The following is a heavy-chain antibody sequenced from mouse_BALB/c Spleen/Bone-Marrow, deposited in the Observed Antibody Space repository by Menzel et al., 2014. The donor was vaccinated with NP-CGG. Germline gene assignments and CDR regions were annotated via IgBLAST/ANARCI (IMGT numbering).Heavy chain of an antibody. J-gene: IGHJ4*01. D-gene: IGHD3-2*01. Sequence: QVQLKESGAELAEPGASVKMSCKASGYTFTSYWMHWVKQRPGQGLEWIGYINPSTGYTEYSQKFKDKATLTADKSSSTAYMQLSSLTSEDSAVYYCVRSTGAMDYWGQGTSVTVSS. CDR3: VRSTGAMDY. CDR2: INPSTGYT. CDR1: GYTFTSYW. V-gene: IGHV1-7*01.